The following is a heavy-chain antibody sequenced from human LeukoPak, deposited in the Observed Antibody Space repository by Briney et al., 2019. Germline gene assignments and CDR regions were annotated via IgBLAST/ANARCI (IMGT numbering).Heavy chain of an antibody. D-gene: IGHD5-18*01. Sequence: AGGPLRLSCEASGFTFASHAMGWVRQAPGKGLEWVSSITGSAKTTYYADSVKGRFTISRDNSRNTVDLQLTSLRAEDTATYYCTKEDRQLVCAYWGQGTLVTVSS. J-gene: IGHJ4*02. V-gene: IGHV3-23*01. CDR3: TKEDRQLVCAY. CDR2: ITGSAKTT. CDR1: GFTFASHA.